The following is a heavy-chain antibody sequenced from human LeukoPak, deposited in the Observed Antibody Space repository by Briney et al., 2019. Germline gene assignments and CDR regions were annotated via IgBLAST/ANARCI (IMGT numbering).Heavy chain of an antibody. CDR2: IYYSGST. J-gene: IGHJ4*02. CDR3: ARDDLWRIDY. CDR1: GGSISSYY. D-gene: IGHD3/OR15-3a*01. Sequence: SETLSLTCTVSGGSISSYYWSWIRQPPGKGLEWIGYIYYSGSTNYNPSLKSRVTISVDTSKNQFSLQLNSVTPEDTAEYYCARDDLWRIDYWGQGTLVTVSS. V-gene: IGHV4-59*12.